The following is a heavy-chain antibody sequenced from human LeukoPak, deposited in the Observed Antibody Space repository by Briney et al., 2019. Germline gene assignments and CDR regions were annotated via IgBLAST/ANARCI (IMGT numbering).Heavy chain of an antibody. CDR2: INTDTRGT. J-gene: IGHJ4*02. CDR3: ARAGVYHFVN. Sequence: GESLSLSCAASGFPFTDYWMHWVRQAPGKGLVWVSIINTDTRGTYYADSVKGRFPLSRYNAKNTLYLQMNRLRAEDTAVYYCARAGVYHFVNWGQGTLVTVSS. V-gene: IGHV3-74*01. CDR1: GFPFTDYW. D-gene: IGHD3-10*01.